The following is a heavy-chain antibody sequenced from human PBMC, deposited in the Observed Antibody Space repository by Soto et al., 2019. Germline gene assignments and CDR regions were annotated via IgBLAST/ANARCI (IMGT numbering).Heavy chain of an antibody. CDR1: GGSISSGAYS. Sequence: PSETLSLTCTVSGGSISSGAYSWGWIRQPPGKGLEWIGSIYYSGSAYYNPSLKSRVTISVDTSKNQFSLKLSSVTAADTAVYYCAVQYYDILTGLDYWGQGTLVTVSS. CDR3: AVQYYDILTGLDY. J-gene: IGHJ4*02. CDR2: IYYSGSA. D-gene: IGHD3-9*01. V-gene: IGHV4-39*01.